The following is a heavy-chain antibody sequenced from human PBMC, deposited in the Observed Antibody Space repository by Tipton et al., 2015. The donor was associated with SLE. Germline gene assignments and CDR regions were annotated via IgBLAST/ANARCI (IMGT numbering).Heavy chain of an antibody. J-gene: IGHJ6*03. CDR2: ISWDSGSI. CDR1: GFTFDDYA. Sequence: SVRLSCAASGFTFDDYAMHWVRQAPGKGLEWVSGISWDSGSIGYADSVKGRFTISRDNAKNPLYLQMNSLRAEDTALYYCAKDKGGNCDYMDVWGKGTTVTVSS. V-gene: IGHV3-9*01. D-gene: IGHD4-23*01. CDR3: AKDKGGNCDYMDV.